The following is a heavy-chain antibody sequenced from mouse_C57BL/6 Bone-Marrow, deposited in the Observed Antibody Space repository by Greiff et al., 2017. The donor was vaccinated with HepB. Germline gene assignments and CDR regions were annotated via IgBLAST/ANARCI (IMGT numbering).Heavy chain of an antibody. D-gene: IGHD2-5*01. J-gene: IGHJ1*03. CDR1: GFTFSSYT. V-gene: IGHV5-9*01. CDR3: ARPYYSNYYWYFDG. Sequence: EVMLVESGGGLVKPGGSLKLSCAASGFTFSSYTMSWVRQTPEKRLEWVATISGGGGNTYYPDNAKNTLYLQMSSLGSEDTALYYCARPYYSNYYWYFDGWGTGTTVTVSS. CDR2: ISGGGGNT.